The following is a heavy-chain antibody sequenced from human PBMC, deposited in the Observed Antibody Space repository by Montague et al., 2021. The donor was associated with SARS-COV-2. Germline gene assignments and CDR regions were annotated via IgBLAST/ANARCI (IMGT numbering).Heavy chain of an antibody. CDR3: AGGDLVVGRTYYFYSMDV. J-gene: IGHJ6*02. V-gene: IGHV3-30*04. Sequence: SLRLSCAGSGFTFRNYAMNWVRQAPGKGLEWVAVVSDDGRTKYYADSVRGPFTISRDNSENAMYLEMNNLRPEDTAVYFCAGGDLVVGRTYYFYSMDVWGQGTTVTVSS. D-gene: IGHD2-2*01. CDR2: VSDDGRTK. CDR1: GFTFRNYA.